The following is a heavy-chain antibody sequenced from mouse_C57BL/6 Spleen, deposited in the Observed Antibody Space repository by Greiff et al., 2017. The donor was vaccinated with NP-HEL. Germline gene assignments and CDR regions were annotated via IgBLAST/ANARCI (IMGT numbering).Heavy chain of an antibody. D-gene: IGHD4-1*01. V-gene: IGHV5-15*01. J-gene: IGHJ3*01. CDR3: ARHSWDGFAY. CDR1: GFTFSDYG. Sequence: EVKLVESGGGLVQPGGSLKLSCAASGFTFSDYGMAWVRQAPRKGPEWVAFISNLAYSIYYADTVTGRFTISRENAKNTLYLEMSSLRSEDTAMYYCARHSWDGFAYWGQGTLVTVSA. CDR2: ISNLAYSI.